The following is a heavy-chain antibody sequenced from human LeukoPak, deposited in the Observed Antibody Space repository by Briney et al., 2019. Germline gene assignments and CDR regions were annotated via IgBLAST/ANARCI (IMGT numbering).Heavy chain of an antibody. D-gene: IGHD2-15*01. CDR3: AKCGAAALSFSDY. Sequence: GGSLRLSCADSGFTFTRYAMTWVRQAPGKGLEWVSGISGSGGSTYYADSVKGRFTISRDNSKSTLYLQMNSLRAEDTAIYYCAKCGAAALSFSDYWGQGTLVTVSS. V-gene: IGHV3-23*01. J-gene: IGHJ4*02. CDR2: ISGSGGST. CDR1: GFTFTRYA.